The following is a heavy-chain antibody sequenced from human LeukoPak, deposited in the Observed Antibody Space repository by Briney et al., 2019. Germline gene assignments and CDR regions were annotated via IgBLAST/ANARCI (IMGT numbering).Heavy chain of an antibody. V-gene: IGHV3-64*01. CDR3: ARPGYNFGYDY. J-gene: IGHJ4*02. Sequence: PGGSLRLSCATSGFMFSIYGMHWVRQAPGKGLEYGSAISNNGGSTFYANSVKGRFTISRDNSKNTLYLQMGSLRVDDMAVYYCARPGYNFGYDYWGQGTLVTVSS. CDR2: ISNNGGST. CDR1: GFMFSIYG. D-gene: IGHD5-18*01.